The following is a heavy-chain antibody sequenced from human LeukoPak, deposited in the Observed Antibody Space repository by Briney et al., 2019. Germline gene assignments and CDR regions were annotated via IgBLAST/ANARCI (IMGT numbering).Heavy chain of an antibody. CDR3: AGQTYYYDSSGYYPDY. D-gene: IGHD3-22*01. CDR1: GFTFSSYA. V-gene: IGHV3-23*01. Sequence: GGSLRLSCAAPGFTFSSYAMSWVRQAPGKGLEWVSAISGSGGSTYYADSVKGRFTISRDNSKNTLYLQMNSLRAEDTAVYYCAGQTYYYDSSGYYPDYWGQGTLVTVSS. CDR2: ISGSGGST. J-gene: IGHJ4*02.